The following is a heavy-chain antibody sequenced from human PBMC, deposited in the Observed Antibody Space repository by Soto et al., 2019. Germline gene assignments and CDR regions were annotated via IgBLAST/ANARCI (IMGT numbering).Heavy chain of an antibody. CDR3: ARVSYSCYPRYYYYGMDV. Sequence: QVQLQESGPGLVKPSQTLSLTCTVPGGSISSGDYYWSWIRQHPGKGLEWIGHIYNSGSTYCNPALKRRVTTSVDTSKKPFSLELNSVTAADTAVYYCARVSYSCYPRYYYYGMDVWGQGTTVTVSS. CDR1: GGSISSGDYY. V-gene: IGHV4-31*03. D-gene: IGHD2-15*01. J-gene: IGHJ6*02. CDR2: IYNSGST.